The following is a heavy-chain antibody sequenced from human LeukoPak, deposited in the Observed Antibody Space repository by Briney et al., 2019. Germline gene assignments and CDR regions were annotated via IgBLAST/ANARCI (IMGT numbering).Heavy chain of an antibody. V-gene: IGHV3-43D*03. CDR3: AKSGGPSYGDYGFYYYYYMDV. CDR1: GFTFDDYA. D-gene: IGHD4-17*01. J-gene: IGHJ6*03. Sequence: PGGSLRLSCAASGFTFDDYAMHWVRHAPGKGLEWVSLISWDGGSTYYADSVKGRFTISRDNSKNSLYLQMNSLRAEDTALYYCAKSGGPSYGDYGFYYYYYMDVWGKGTTVTVSS. CDR2: ISWDGGST.